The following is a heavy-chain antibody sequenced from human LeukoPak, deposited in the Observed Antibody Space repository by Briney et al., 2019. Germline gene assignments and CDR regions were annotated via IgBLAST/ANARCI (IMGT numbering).Heavy chain of an antibody. Sequence: ASVKVSCKASGYTFTGYYMHWVRQAPGQGLEWMGWINPNSGGTNYAQKFQGGVTMTRDTSISTAYMELSRLRSDDTAVYYCARAEPLWFGEFDYWGQGTLVTVSS. CDR3: ARAEPLWFGEFDY. V-gene: IGHV1-2*02. J-gene: IGHJ4*02. D-gene: IGHD3-10*01. CDR1: GYTFTGYY. CDR2: INPNSGGT.